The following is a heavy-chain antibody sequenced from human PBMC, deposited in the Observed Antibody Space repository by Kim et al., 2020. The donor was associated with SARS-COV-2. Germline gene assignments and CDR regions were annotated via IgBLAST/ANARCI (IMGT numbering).Heavy chain of an antibody. CDR3: ARVPLVVRGVWFDP. D-gene: IGHD3-10*01. V-gene: IGHV4-59*01. J-gene: IGHJ5*02. CDR1: GGSISSYY. Sequence: SETLSLTCTVSGGSISSYYWSWIRQPPGKGLEWIGYIYYSGSTNYNPSLKSRVTISVDTSKNQFSLKLSSVTAADTAVYYCARVPLVVRGVWFDPWGQGTLVNVSS. CDR2: IYYSGST.